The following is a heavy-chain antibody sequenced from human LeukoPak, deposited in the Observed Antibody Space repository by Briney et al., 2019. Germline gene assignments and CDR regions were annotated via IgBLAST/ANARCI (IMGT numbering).Heavy chain of an antibody. Sequence: ASVKVYCKASGYTFIGYYMHWVRQAPGQGLERMGRINPNSGGTNYAQKFQGRVTMTRDTSISTAYMELSRLRSDDTAVYYCAREGSSTRKLNWFDPWGQGTLVTVSS. D-gene: IGHD2-2*01. CDR2: INPNSGGT. J-gene: IGHJ5*02. CDR1: GYTFIGYY. CDR3: AREGSSTRKLNWFDP. V-gene: IGHV1-2*06.